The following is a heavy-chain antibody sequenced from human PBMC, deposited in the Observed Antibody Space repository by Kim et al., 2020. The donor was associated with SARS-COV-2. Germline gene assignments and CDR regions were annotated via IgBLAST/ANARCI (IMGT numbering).Heavy chain of an antibody. D-gene: IGHD5-12*01. CDR3: ARDMATRRTFDY. V-gene: IGHV4-4*02. J-gene: IGHJ4*02. Sequence: SETLSLTCAVSGGSISSSNWWSWVRQPPGKGLAWIGEIYHSGSTNYNPSPKSRFTISVDKSKNQFSLKLSSVTAAYTAVYYCARDMATRRTFDYCGQGTL. CDR2: IYHSGST. CDR1: GGSISSSNW.